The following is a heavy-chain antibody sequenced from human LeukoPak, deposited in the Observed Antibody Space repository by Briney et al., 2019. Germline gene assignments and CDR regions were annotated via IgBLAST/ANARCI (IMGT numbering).Heavy chain of an antibody. V-gene: IGHV3-21*01. J-gene: IGHJ4*02. D-gene: IGHD5-12*01. CDR1: GFTFSTYT. Sequence: KSGGSLRLSCATSGFTFSTYTMNWVRQAPGKGLEWVSSINGRSNYIYYADSVKGRFTVSRDNAKNSLYLQMNSLRADDTAVYYCARDLAIGYSGSEYGFDYWGQGTLVTVSS. CDR2: INGRSNYI. CDR3: ARDLAIGYSGSEYGFDY.